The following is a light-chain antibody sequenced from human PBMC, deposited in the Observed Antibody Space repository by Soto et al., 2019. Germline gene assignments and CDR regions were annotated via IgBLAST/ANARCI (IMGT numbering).Light chain of an antibody. V-gene: IGLV7-46*01. Sequence: QAVVTQEPSLTVSPGGTVTLTCGSSTGAVTNGHYPYWFQQKPGQAPRTLIYDTTNRHSWTPARFSGSLLGGKAALTLSGAQPEYEAEYYCLLSYNGPYVFGTVTKVTVL. CDR2: DTT. J-gene: IGLJ1*01. CDR1: TGAVTNGHY. CDR3: LLSYNGPYV.